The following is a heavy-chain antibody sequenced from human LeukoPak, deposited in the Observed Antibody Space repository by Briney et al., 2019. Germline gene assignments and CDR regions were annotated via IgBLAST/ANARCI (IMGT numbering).Heavy chain of an antibody. J-gene: IGHJ4*02. D-gene: IGHD3-10*01. V-gene: IGHV3-30*02. CDR2: IRYDGSNK. Sequence: GGSLRLSCAASGFTFSSYGMHWVRQAPGKGLEWVAFIRYDGSNKYYAESVNGRFTISRDNSKNTLYLQMNSLRAEDTAVYYCAKEPTMVRGVILRLDYWGQGTLVTVSS. CDR3: AKEPTMVRGVILRLDY. CDR1: GFTFSSYG.